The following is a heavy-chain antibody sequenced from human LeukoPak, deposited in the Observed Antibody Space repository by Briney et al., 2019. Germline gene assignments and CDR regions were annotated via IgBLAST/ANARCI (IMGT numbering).Heavy chain of an antibody. Sequence: HPGGSLRLSCAASGFTFSSYAMSWVRQAPGKGLEWVSAISGSGGSTYYADSVEGRFTISRDNSKNTLYLQMNSLRAEDTAVYYCAKGAAVAGKPFDYWGQGTLVTVSS. D-gene: IGHD6-19*01. V-gene: IGHV3-23*01. CDR1: GFTFSSYA. CDR3: AKGAAVAGKPFDY. CDR2: ISGSGGST. J-gene: IGHJ4*02.